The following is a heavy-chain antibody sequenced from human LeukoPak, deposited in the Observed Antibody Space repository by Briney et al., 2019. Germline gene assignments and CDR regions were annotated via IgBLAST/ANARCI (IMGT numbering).Heavy chain of an antibody. CDR3: AKDSHWILFDD. CDR2: IGGSGTRT. Sequence: GALRLSCSASGFTFTTYGMNWVRQAPGKGLEWVSGIGGSGTRTYCADSVKGRFTISRDNSKNTLYLQMNSLRDEDTAVYYCAKDSHWILFDDWGQGTLVTVSS. V-gene: IGHV3-23*01. D-gene: IGHD2-2*03. J-gene: IGHJ4*02. CDR1: GFTFTTYG.